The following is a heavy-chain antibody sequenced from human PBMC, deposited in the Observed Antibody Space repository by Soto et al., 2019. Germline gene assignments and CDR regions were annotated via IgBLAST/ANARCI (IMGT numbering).Heavy chain of an antibody. V-gene: IGHV3-72*01. CDR3: VRVPLDRLTTYFDY. J-gene: IGHJ4*02. CDR2: IRNKTKRYTT. Sequence: EVQLVESGGGLVQPGGSLRLSCAASGFTFSDHYMDWVRQAPGKGLEWVGRIRNKTKRYTTDYAASVNGRFTISRDDSENSLHLQMNSLKTEDTAVYYCVRVPLDRLTTYFDYWGPGTMVTVSS. CDR1: GFTFSDHY. D-gene: IGHD3-9*01.